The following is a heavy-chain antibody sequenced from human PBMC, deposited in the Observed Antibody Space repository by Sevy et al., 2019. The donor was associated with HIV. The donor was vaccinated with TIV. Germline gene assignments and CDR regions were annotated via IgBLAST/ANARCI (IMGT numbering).Heavy chain of an antibody. CDR2: LWSHGRRV. J-gene: IGHJ3*01. Sequence: GGSLRLSCAGSGFTFSNYAMHWVRQAPGKGRECVAGLWSHGRRVYYADFAKGRFTISRDNSKNTVYLHMDSLRTDDTAVYYCAKEDDAFDVWGQGTMVTVSS. V-gene: IGHV3-33*03. CDR3: AKEDDAFDV. CDR1: GFTFSNYA.